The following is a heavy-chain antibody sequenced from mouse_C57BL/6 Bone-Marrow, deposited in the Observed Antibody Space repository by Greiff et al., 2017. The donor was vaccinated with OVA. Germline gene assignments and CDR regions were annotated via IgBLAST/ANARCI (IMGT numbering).Heavy chain of an antibody. Sequence: EVKLVESGGGLVKPGGSLKLSCAASGFTFSSYAMSWVRQTPEKRLEWVATISDGGSYTYYPDNVKGRFTISRDNAKNNLYLQMSHLKSEDTAMYYCAREIEGTTVPFDYWGQGTTLTVSS. CDR1: GFTFSSYA. CDR2: ISDGGSYT. V-gene: IGHV5-4*03. J-gene: IGHJ2*01. CDR3: AREIEGTTVPFDY. D-gene: IGHD1-1*01.